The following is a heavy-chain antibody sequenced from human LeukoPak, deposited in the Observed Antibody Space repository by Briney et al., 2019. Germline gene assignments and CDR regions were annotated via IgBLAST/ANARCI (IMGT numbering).Heavy chain of an antibody. CDR1: GGSMSLYY. CDR3: ARHIEYSSGWFPFDP. D-gene: IGHD6-19*01. CDR2: IYYSGST. J-gene: IGHJ5*02. Sequence: PSETLSLTCTVSGGSMSLYYWGWIRQPPGKRLEWIGYIYYSGSTNYNPSLKSRVTISVDTSENQISLKLSSVTAADTAVYYCARHIEYSSGWFPFDPWGQGTLVTVSS. V-gene: IGHV4-59*08.